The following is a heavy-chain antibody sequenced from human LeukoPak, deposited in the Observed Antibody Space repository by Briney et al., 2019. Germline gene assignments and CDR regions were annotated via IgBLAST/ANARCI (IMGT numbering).Heavy chain of an antibody. Sequence: TGGSLRLSCAASRFTFSSYGMHWVRQAPGKGLEWVAFIRYDGSNKYYADSVKGRFTISRDNSKNTLYLQMNSLRAEDTAVYYCAKGLYCSSTSCYDVWYAFDIWGQGTMVTVSS. CDR1: RFTFSSYG. V-gene: IGHV3-30*02. J-gene: IGHJ3*02. D-gene: IGHD2-2*01. CDR2: IRYDGSNK. CDR3: AKGLYCSSTSCYDVWYAFDI.